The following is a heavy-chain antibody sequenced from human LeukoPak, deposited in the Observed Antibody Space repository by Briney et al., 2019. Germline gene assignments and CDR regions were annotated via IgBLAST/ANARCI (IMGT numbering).Heavy chain of an antibody. D-gene: IGHD3-3*01. CDR2: IYYSGHT. CDR1: GGSISSSTYY. J-gene: IGHJ6*03. Sequence: PSETLSLTCSVSGGSISSSTYYWGWIRQPPGNGLEWIGTIYYSGHTYYNPSLKSRVTIFVDTSQTQFSLKLSSVTAADTAVYYCARHRRDHDFWSGSNPTHYYYYMDVWGKGTTVTVSS. V-gene: IGHV4-39*01. CDR3: ARHRRDHDFWSGSNPTHYYYYMDV.